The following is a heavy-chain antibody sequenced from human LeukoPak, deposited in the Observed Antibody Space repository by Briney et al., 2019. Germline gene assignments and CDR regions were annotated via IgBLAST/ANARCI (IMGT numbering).Heavy chain of an antibody. CDR2: IYSGGYT. V-gene: IGHV3-66*01. Sequence: GGSLRLSRAASGFTVTTNYMTWVRQAPGKGLEWVSIIYSGGYTDYADSVKGRFTISRDNSKNTLDLQMNSLRAEDTAVYYCARRLEYSGSKGVFDYWGQGTLVTVSS. CDR3: ARRLEYSGSKGVFDY. D-gene: IGHD1-26*01. CDR1: GFTVTTNY. J-gene: IGHJ4*02.